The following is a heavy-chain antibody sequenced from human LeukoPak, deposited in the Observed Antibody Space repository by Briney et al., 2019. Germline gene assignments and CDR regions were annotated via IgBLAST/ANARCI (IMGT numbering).Heavy chain of an antibody. CDR2: IYHSGST. CDR1: SYSINSGYY. J-gene: IGHJ5*02. CDR3: ARDGTWHSSSWYSTWFDP. Sequence: PSETLSLTCTVSSYSINSGYYWGWIRQPPGKGLEWIGSIYHSGSTYYNSSLKRRVTISLDTSKNQFSLKLSSVTAADTAVYYCARDGTWHSSSWYSTWFDPWGQGTLVTVSS. D-gene: IGHD6-13*01. V-gene: IGHV4-38-2*02.